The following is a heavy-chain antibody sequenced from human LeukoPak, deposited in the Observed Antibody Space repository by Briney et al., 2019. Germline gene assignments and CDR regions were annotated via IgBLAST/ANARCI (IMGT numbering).Heavy chain of an antibody. D-gene: IGHD3-3*01. CDR1: GGSISSYY. CDR2: IYYSGST. J-gene: IGHJ4*02. V-gene: IGHV4-59*01. Sequence: PSETLSLTCTVSGGSISSYYWSWIRQPPGKGLEWIGYIYYSGSTNYNPSLKSRVTISVDTSKNQFSLKLSSVTAADTAVYYCARHLTYYDFWSGYSYYFDYWGQGTLVTVSS. CDR3: ARHLTYYDFWSGYSYYFDY.